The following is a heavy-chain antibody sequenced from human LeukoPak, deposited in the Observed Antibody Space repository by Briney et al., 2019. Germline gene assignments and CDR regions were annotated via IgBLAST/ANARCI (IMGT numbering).Heavy chain of an antibody. V-gene: IGHV3-53*01. CDR2: IYSGGST. CDR3: AKGLSRDLLSDFDY. CDR1: GFTVSSNY. D-gene: IGHD1-26*01. Sequence: GGSLRLSCAASGFTVSSNYMNWVRQAPGKGLEWVSVIYSGGSTYYADSVKGRFTISRDNSKNTLYLQMHSLSADDTAVYYCAKGLSRDLLSDFDYWGQGTLVTVSS. J-gene: IGHJ4*02.